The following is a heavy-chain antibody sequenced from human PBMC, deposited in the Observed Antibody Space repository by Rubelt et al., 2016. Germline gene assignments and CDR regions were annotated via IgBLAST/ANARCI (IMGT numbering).Heavy chain of an antibody. V-gene: IGHV4-39*01. Sequence: QLQLQGSGPGLVKPSETLSLTCTVSGGSITDSSYYWGWIRQPPGKGLEWLGTIYYSGSTYYNPSLQRRGSISVDTSKNQCSRTRACVTAADTVVYYCARQSRVFAYYYGMDVWGQGTTVTVAS. J-gene: IGHJ6*02. CDR2: IYYSGST. CDR3: ARQSRVFAYYYGMDV. CDR1: GGSITDSSYY. D-gene: IGHD3-10*02.